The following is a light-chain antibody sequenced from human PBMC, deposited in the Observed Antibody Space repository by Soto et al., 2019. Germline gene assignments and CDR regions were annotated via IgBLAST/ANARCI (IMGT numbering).Light chain of an antibody. CDR3: SSYTSSSTLVV. Sequence: QSALTQPASVSGSPGQSITISCTGTSSDVGGYNYVSWYQQHPGKAPKLMIYEVSNRPSGGSNRFSGSKSGNTAALTISGLQDEDEADYYCSSYTSSSTLVVFGTGTKLTVL. CDR2: EVS. V-gene: IGLV2-14*01. CDR1: SSDVGGYNY. J-gene: IGLJ1*01.